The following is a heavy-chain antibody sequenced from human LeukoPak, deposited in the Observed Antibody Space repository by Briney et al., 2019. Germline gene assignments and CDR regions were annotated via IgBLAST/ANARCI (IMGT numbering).Heavy chain of an antibody. J-gene: IGHJ4*02. CDR1: GGTFTNYA. V-gene: IGHV1-18*01. CDR3: ARSYCGGDCYRKYYFDY. Sequence: ASVKVSCKSSGGTFTNYAISWVRQAPGQGLEWMGLINPTGGSTGYAQKFQGRVTMTTDTSTSTAYMELRSLRSDDTAVYYCARSYCGGDCYRKYYFDYWGQGTLVTVSS. CDR2: INPTGGST. D-gene: IGHD2-21*02.